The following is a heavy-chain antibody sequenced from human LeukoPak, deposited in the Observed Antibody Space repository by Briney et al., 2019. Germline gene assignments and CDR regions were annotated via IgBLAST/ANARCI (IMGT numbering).Heavy chain of an antibody. CDR3: ARAVDGSDAFDI. D-gene: IGHD6-19*01. V-gene: IGHV4-31*03. CDR1: GGSISSGGYY. CDR2: IYYSGST. J-gene: IGHJ3*02. Sequence: PSETLSLTCTVSGGSISSGGYYWSWLRQHPGKGLEWIGYIYYSGSTYYNPSLKSRVTISVDTSKNQFSLKLSSVTAADTAVYYCARAVDGSDAFDIWGQGTMVTVSS.